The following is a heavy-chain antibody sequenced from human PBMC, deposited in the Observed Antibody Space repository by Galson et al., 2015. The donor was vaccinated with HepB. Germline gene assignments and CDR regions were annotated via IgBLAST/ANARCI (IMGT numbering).Heavy chain of an antibody. Sequence: SLRLSCAASGFTFSSYGMHWVRQAPGKGLEWVAVIWYDGSNKYYADSVKGRFTISRDNSKNTLYLQMNSLRAEDTAVYYCARDISGWYRYFDYWGQGTLVTVSS. V-gene: IGHV3-33*01. CDR2: IWYDGSNK. D-gene: IGHD6-19*01. J-gene: IGHJ4*02. CDR1: GFTFSSYG. CDR3: ARDISGWYRYFDY.